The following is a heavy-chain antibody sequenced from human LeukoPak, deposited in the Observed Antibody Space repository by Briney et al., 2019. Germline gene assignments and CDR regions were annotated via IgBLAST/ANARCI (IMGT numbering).Heavy chain of an antibody. J-gene: IGHJ4*02. CDR2: ISNDGSNS. D-gene: IGHD3-10*01. CDR1: GFTFSTYG. Sequence: GGSLRLSCAASGFTFSTYGMHWVRQAPGKGLEWVAVISNDGSNSYYADSVKGRFTISRDNSQNTLFLQMNGLSAEDTAVYYCAKTKDFSGNFYNGIDFWGQGTLVTVSS. CDR3: AKTKDFSGNFYNGIDF. V-gene: IGHV3-30*18.